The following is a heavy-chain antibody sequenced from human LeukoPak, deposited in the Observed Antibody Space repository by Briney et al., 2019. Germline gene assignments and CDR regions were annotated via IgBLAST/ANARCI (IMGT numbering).Heavy chain of an antibody. CDR3: AREGLAVGLNPNDY. J-gene: IGHJ4*02. CDR1: GGTFSSYA. Sequence: GSVKVSCKASGGTFSSYAISWVRQAPGQGLEWMGWISTNTGNPTYAQGFTGRFVFSLDTSVSTAYLQISSLKAEDTAVYYCAREGLAVGLNPNDYWGQGTLVTVSS. D-gene: IGHD6-19*01. V-gene: IGHV7-4-1*02. CDR2: ISTNTGNP.